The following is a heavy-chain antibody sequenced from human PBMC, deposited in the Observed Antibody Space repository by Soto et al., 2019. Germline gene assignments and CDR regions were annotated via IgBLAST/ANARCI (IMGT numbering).Heavy chain of an antibody. D-gene: IGHD3-22*01. Sequence: NPSETLSLTCAVYGGSFSGYYWSWIRQPPGKGLEWIGEINHSGSTNYNPSLKSRVTISVDTSKNQFSLKLSSVTAADTAVYYCARVNYYDSSGSTQPLGYWGQGTLVTVS. J-gene: IGHJ4*02. V-gene: IGHV4-34*01. CDR3: ARVNYYDSSGSTQPLGY. CDR1: GGSFSGYY. CDR2: INHSGST.